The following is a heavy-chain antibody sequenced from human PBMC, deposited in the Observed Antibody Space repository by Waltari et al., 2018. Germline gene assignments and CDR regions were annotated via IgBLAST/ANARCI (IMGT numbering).Heavy chain of an antibody. CDR2: VDTTGTT. D-gene: IGHD3-16*01. Sequence: QVQLQESGPRLVEPWETLSLTCRISGVSISDYYWSWIRQPAGKGLEFIGRVDTTGTTDHTPSFRSRATVSVDKSKNHFSLSLTAVTAADTAIYYCARGYSDDGGEYCQHWGQGTLVTVSS. CDR3: ARGYSDDGGEYCQH. J-gene: IGHJ1*01. CDR1: GVSISDYY. V-gene: IGHV4-4*07.